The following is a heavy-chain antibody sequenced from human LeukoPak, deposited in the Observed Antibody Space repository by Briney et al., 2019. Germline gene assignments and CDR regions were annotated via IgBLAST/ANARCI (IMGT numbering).Heavy chain of an antibody. D-gene: IGHD6-13*01. J-gene: IGHJ6*03. CDR2: TKQDGSEK. V-gene: IGHV3-7*01. CDR1: GFTFTNYW. Sequence: AGGSLRLSCAASGFTFTNYWMSWVRQAPGKGLELVANTKQDGSEKYYVDSVKGRFTISRDNAKNSLYLQMNSLRAEDTAVYYCARQAAGRGEGYYYYYYMDVWGKGTTVTISS. CDR3: ARQAAGRGEGYYYYYYMDV.